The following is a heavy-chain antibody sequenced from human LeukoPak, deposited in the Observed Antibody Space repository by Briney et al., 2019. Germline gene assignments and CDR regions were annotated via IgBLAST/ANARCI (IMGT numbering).Heavy chain of an antibody. J-gene: IGHJ4*02. CDR3: VKNRRIVPTAAGDS. CDR2: IGGGGGSA. Sequence: GGSLRLSCAASGFSFRSYAMTWVRQAPGKGLEWVSGIGGGGGSAYYADSVKGRFTISRDNSGNTLFLQMNSLRAEDTAVYYCVKNRRIVPTAAGDSWGQGALVTVSS. D-gene: IGHD5-12*01. V-gene: IGHV3-23*01. CDR1: GFSFRSYA.